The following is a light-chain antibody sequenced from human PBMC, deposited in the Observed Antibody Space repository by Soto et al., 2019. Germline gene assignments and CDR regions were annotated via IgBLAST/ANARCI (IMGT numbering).Light chain of an antibody. Sequence: EIVMTQSPATLSASPGERVTFSCRASQSVSRNLAWYQQKPGQAPRLLIYGASSRATGSPDRFSGSGPGTEFTLTISGLQSEDFAVYYCQQYHKWPPITFGQGTRLDIK. V-gene: IGKV3-15*01. CDR1: QSVSRN. CDR3: QQYHKWPPIT. CDR2: GAS. J-gene: IGKJ5*01.